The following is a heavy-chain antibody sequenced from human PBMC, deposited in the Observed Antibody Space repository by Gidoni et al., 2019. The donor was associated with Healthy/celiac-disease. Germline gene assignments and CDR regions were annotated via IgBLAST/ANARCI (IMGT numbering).Heavy chain of an antibody. CDR3: ASYGGYYPYYYYYGMDV. CDR2: IIPILGIA. Sequence: QVQLVQSGAEVKKPGPSVKVSCKASGGTFSSYAISWVRQAPGQGLEWMGRIIPILGIANYAQKFQGRVTITADKSTSTAYMELSSLRSEDTAVYYCASYGGYYPYYYYYGMDVWGQGTTVTVSS. V-gene: IGHV1-69*04. D-gene: IGHD3-3*01. J-gene: IGHJ6*02. CDR1: GGTFSSYA.